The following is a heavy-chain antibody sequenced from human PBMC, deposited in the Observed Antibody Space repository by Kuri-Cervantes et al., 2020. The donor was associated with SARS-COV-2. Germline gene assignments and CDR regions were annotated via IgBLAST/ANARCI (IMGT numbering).Heavy chain of an antibody. J-gene: IGHJ4*02. Sequence: GGSLRLSCAASGFTFSRYAMHWVRQAPGKGLEWVSVIYSGGSTYYADSVKGRFTISRDNSKNTLYLQMNSLRAEDTAVYYCAIAAAEFFDYWGQGTLVTVS. CDR3: AIAAAEFFDY. V-gene: IGHV3-53*01. D-gene: IGHD6-13*01. CDR2: IYSGGST. CDR1: GFTFSRYA.